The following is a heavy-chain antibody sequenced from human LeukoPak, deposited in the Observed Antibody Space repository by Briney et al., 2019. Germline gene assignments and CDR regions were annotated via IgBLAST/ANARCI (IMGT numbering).Heavy chain of an antibody. Sequence: GGSLRLSCAASGFTVSSSYMSGVRQAPGKGLEWVSVIYSGGSTYHADSVKGRFTISRDNSKNTLYLQMNSLRDEDTAVYYCARIVAGGAFDIWGQGTMVTVSS. J-gene: IGHJ3*02. CDR3: ARIVAGGAFDI. V-gene: IGHV3-66*01. CDR2: IYSGGST. CDR1: GFTVSSSY. D-gene: IGHD1-26*01.